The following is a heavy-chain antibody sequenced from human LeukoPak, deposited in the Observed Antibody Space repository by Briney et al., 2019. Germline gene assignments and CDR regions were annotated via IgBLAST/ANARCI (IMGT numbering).Heavy chain of an antibody. CDR2: TSSSDAGT. J-gene: IGHJ3*02. Sequence: PGGSLRLSCAASGFTLSTYAMSWVRQTPGKGLEWVAATSSSDAGTYHADSVKGRFTISRDNSKNTLYLQMNSLRAEDTAVYYCAKDYSSGWYTAAFDIWGQGTMVTVSS. V-gene: IGHV3-23*01. D-gene: IGHD6-19*01. CDR3: AKDYSSGWYTAAFDI. CDR1: GFTLSTYA.